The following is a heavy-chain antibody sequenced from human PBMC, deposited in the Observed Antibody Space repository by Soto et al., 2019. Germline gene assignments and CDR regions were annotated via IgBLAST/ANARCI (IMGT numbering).Heavy chain of an antibody. CDR3: AKGGKQWLVPNYYGMDL. V-gene: IGHV3-9*01. D-gene: IGHD6-19*01. Sequence: GGSLRLSCAASGFTFDDYAMHWVRQAPGKGLEWVSGISWNSGSIGYADSVKGRFTISRDNAKNSLYLQMNSLRAEDTALYYCAKGGKQWLVPNYYGMDLWGQGTTVTVSS. CDR2: ISWNSGSI. CDR1: GFTFDDYA. J-gene: IGHJ6*02.